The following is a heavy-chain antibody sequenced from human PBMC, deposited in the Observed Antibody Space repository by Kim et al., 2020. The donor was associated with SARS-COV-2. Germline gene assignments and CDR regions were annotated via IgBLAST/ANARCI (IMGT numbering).Heavy chain of an antibody. V-gene: IGHV4-39*01. J-gene: IGHJ6*02. Sequence: YNPSHKGRVPISVDTSKNQFSLKLGSVAAADTAIYYCARQDYYHYGTDVWGQGTTVTVSS. CDR3: ARQDYYHYGTDV.